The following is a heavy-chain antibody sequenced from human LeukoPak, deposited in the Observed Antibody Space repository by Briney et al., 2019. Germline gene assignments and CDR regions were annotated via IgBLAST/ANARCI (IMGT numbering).Heavy chain of an antibody. CDR3: ARAYSSSKTNWYFDL. D-gene: IGHD6-13*01. Sequence: SETLSLTCTVSGGSISSYYWRSIRQPPGKGLEWIGYIYYSGSTNYNPSLKSRVTISVDTSKNQFSLKLSSVTAADTAVYYCARAYSSSKTNWYFDLWGRGTLVTVSS. V-gene: IGHV4-59*01. CDR1: GGSISSYY. CDR2: IYYSGST. J-gene: IGHJ2*01.